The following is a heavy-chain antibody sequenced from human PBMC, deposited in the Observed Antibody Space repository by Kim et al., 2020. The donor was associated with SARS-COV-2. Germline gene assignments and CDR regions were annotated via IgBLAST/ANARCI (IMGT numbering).Heavy chain of an antibody. CDR3: ARLGSGSLRV. CDR1: GDSISSFY. V-gene: IGHV4-59*01. D-gene: IGHD3-10*01. CDR2: MDYNGTT. Sequence: SETLSLTCDVSGDSISSFYWSWIRQPPGKGLEWIGHMDYNGTTKYNASLQSRVTMSVDTSKNQLFLKLTSVTAADTAVYYCARLGSGSLRVWGQGTLVQVSS. J-gene: IGHJ4*02.